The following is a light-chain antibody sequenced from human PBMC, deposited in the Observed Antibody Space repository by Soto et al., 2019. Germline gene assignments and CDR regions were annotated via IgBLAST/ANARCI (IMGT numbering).Light chain of an antibody. CDR1: SSDVGGYNY. CDR2: EVS. CDR3: SSYTSRTTSV. V-gene: IGLV2-14*01. J-gene: IGLJ1*01. Sequence: QSALTQPASVSGSPGQSITISCTGTSSDVGGYNYVSWYQQHPGKAPKLMIYEVSNRPSGVSNRFSGSKSGNTASLTISRLQAEDEADYYCSSYTSRTTSVFGTGTKVTVL.